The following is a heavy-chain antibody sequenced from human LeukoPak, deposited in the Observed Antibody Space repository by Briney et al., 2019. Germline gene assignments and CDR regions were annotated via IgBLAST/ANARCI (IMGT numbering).Heavy chain of an antibody. V-gene: IGHV3-30*04. CDR2: ISYDGSNK. Sequence: PGRSLRLSCAASGFTFSSYAMHWVRQAPGKGLEWVAGISYDGSNKHYTDSVKGRFTISRDNSKNTLYLQMNSLRAEDTAVYYCATDWRDSSSLDYYYYMDVWGKGTTVTVSS. CDR3: ATDWRDSSSLDYYYYMDV. CDR1: GFTFSSYA. D-gene: IGHD6-6*01. J-gene: IGHJ6*03.